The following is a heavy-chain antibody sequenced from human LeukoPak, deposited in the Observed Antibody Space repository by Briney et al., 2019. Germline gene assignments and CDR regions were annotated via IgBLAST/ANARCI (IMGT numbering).Heavy chain of an antibody. V-gene: IGHV4-59*01. CDR2: IYYSGST. D-gene: IGHD3-3*01. CDR1: GGSISSYY. J-gene: IGHJ4*02. CDR3: ARTSRIFLEWYPLDY. Sequence: SETLSLTCTVSGGSISSYYWSWIRQPPGKGLEWIGYIYYSGSTNYNPSFKSRVTISVDTSKNQFSLKLSSVTAADTAVYYCARTSRIFLEWYPLDYWGQGTLVTVSS.